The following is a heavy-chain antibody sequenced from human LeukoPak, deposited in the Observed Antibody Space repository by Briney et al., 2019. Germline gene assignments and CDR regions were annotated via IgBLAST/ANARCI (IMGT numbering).Heavy chain of an antibody. CDR1: GGSISNSSYY. Sequence: PSETLSLTCTVSGGSISNSSYYWGWLRQPPGKGLEWIGSIYYSGSTYYNPSLKSRVTISVDTSKNQFSLKLSSVTAADTAVYYCARVKSSSSFGPKIDYWGQGTLVTVSS. CDR2: IYYSGST. CDR3: ARVKSSSSFGPKIDY. V-gene: IGHV4-39*07. D-gene: IGHD6-6*01. J-gene: IGHJ4*02.